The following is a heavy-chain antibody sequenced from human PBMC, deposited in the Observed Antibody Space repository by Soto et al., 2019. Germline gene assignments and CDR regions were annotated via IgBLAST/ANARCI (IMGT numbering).Heavy chain of an antibody. CDR3: ESRDPGTSVDY. D-gene: IGHD1-7*01. CDR2: IYRTGST. J-gene: IGHJ4*02. CDR1: GGSFTSNNW. Sequence: SETLSLTCAVSGGSFTSNNWWTWVRQPPGQGLEWIGEIYRTGSTNYNPSLKSRVTISLDKSESQFSLKVTSLTAADTAVYYCESRDPGTSVDYWGQGTLVTVSS. V-gene: IGHV4-4*02.